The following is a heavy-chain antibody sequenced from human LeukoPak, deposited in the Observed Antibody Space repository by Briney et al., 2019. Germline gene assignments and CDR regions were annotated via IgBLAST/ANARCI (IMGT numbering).Heavy chain of an antibody. J-gene: IGHJ4*02. CDR3: AGWREAAAGPDY. D-gene: IGHD6-13*01. Sequence: PSETLSLTCTVSGGSISSGGYYWSWIRQHPGKGLEWIGYIYYSRSTYYNPSLNSRVTISVDTSKNQFTLRLSSVTAADTAVYYCAGWREAAAGPDYSGQGTLVTVSS. CDR2: IYYSRST. V-gene: IGHV4-31*03. CDR1: GGSISSGGYY.